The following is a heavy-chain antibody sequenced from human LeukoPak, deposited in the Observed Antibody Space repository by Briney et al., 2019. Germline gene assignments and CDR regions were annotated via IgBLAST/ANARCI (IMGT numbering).Heavy chain of an antibody. D-gene: IGHD3-10*01. CDR1: GFTFSSYA. Sequence: GGSLRLSCAASGFTFSSYAMSWVRQAPGKGLEWVSAISVSGGSTYYADSVKGRFTISRDNSKNTLYLQMNSLRAEDTAVYYCAKDGYYGSGSYQDYWGQGTLVTVSS. J-gene: IGHJ4*02. CDR2: ISVSGGST. CDR3: AKDGYYGSGSYQDY. V-gene: IGHV3-23*01.